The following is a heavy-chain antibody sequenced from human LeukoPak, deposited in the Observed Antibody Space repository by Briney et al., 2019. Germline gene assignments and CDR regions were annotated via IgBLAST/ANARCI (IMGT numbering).Heavy chain of an antibody. J-gene: IGHJ4*02. D-gene: IGHD2-2*01. Sequence: SETLSLTCTVSGGSISSSSYYWGWIRQPPGKGLEWIGSIYYSGSTYYNPSLKSRVTISVDTSKNQFSLKLSSVTAADTAVYYCATKVVPAATNGYWGQGTLVTVSS. CDR1: GGSISSSSYY. CDR3: ATKVVPAATNGY. CDR2: IYYSGST. V-gene: IGHV4-39*01.